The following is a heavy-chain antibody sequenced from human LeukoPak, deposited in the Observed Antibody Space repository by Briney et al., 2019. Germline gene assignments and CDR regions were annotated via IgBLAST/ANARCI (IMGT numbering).Heavy chain of an antibody. V-gene: IGHV4-61*02. D-gene: IGHD1-1*01. CDR3: ARDLDDAFDI. J-gene: IGHJ3*02. Sequence: SETLSLTCTVSGGSISSGSYYWSWIRQPAGKGLEWIGRIYTSGSTNYNPSLKSRVTMSVDTSKNQFSLKLSSVTAADTAVYYCARDLDDAFDIWGQGTMVTVSS. CDR1: GGSISSGSYY. CDR2: IYTSGST.